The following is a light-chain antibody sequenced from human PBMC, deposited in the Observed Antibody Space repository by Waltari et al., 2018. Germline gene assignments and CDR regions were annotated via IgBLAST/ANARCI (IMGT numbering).Light chain of an antibody. CDR1: QSVGSN. CDR2: GAS. Sequence: EIVMTQSPATLPVSPGERATLSCRASQSVGSNFAWYQPKPGQAPSLLIYGASTRATGVPARISGTGSGTEFTLTISSLQSEDFAVYYCHQYNEWPRTFGQGTKVEIK. V-gene: IGKV3-15*01. CDR3: HQYNEWPRT. J-gene: IGKJ1*01.